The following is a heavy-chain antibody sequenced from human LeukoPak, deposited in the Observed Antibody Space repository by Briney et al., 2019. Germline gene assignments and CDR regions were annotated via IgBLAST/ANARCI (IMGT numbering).Heavy chain of an antibody. J-gene: IGHJ5*02. Sequence: SETLSLTCTVSGDSISSNSYYWGWIRQPPGKGLEWIGNIYYSGSTYYNPSLKSRVTISVDTSKNQFSLKLSSVTAADTAVYYCARHQKTVAGKFDPWGQGTLVTVSS. CDR3: ARHQKTVAGKFDP. D-gene: IGHD6-19*01. CDR1: GDSISSNSYY. V-gene: IGHV4-39*01. CDR2: IYYSGST.